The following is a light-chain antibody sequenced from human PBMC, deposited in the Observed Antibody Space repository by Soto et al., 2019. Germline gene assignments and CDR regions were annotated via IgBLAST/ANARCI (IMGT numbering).Light chain of an antibody. CDR3: SSYTSSRTVL. J-gene: IGLJ2*01. CDR2: DVS. V-gene: IGLV2-14*01. CDR1: SSDVGGYNY. Sequence: QSALTQPASVSGSPGQSITISCTGTSSDVGGYNYVSWYQQHPGKAPKLMIYDVSHRPAGASNRFSGSKSGNTASLTISGLQAEDEADYYRSSYTSSRTVLFGGGTKVTVL.